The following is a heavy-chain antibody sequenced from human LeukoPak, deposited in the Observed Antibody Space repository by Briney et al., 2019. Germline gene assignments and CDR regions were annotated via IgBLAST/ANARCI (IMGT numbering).Heavy chain of an antibody. V-gene: IGHV4-61*02. CDR2: IYTSGST. CDR3: ARDLTIFPYNWFDP. Sequence: SETLSLTCTVSGGSMSCGSSYWSWIRQPAGKGLEWIARIYTSGSTIYNPSLKSRVTISIDTSKNQFSLNLSSVTAADTAVYYCARDLTIFPYNWFDPWGQGTLVTVSS. D-gene: IGHD3-3*01. CDR1: GGSMSCGSSY. J-gene: IGHJ5*02.